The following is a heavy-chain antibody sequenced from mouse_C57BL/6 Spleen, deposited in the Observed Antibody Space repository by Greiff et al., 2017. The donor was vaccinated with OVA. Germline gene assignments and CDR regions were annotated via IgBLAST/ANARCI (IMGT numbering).Heavy chain of an antibody. CDR1: GFTFTDYY. CDR2: IRNKANGYTT. D-gene: IGHD1-1*01. Sequence: EVQGVESGGGLVQPGGSLSLSCAASGFTFTDYYMSWVRQPPGKALEWLGFIRNKANGYTTEYSASVKGRFTISRDNSQSILYLQMNALRAEDSATYYCARIYYYGSNWYFDVWGTGTTVTVSS. J-gene: IGHJ1*03. V-gene: IGHV7-3*01. CDR3: ARIYYYGSNWYFDV.